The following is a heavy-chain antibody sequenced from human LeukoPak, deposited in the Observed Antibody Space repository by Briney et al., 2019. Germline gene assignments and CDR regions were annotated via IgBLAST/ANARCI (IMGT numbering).Heavy chain of an antibody. CDR2: ISSSSSSYI. D-gene: IGHD5-12*01. V-gene: IGHV3-21*01. CDR3: ARSDIVATLGLDAFDI. CDR1: GFTFSSYS. J-gene: IGHJ3*02. Sequence: PGGSLRLSSAASGFTFSSYSMNWVRQAPGKGLEWVSSISSSSSSYIYYADSVKGRFTISRDNAKNSLYLQMNSLRAEDTAVYYCARSDIVATLGLDAFDIWGQGTMVTVSS.